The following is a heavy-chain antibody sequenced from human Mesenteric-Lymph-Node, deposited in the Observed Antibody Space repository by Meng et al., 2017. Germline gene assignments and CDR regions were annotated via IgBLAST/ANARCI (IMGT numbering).Heavy chain of an antibody. V-gene: IGHV3-72*01. D-gene: IGHD1-26*01. CDR2: SRSKASGYTT. CDR1: GFTFSSYS. Sequence: EVQRWECGGGLVKAGGSLRLSCAGSGFTFSSYSMNWVRQAPGKGLEWVGRSRSKASGYTTEYAASVRGRFTVSRHDSENSLFLQMNSLKAEDTAVYYCAGGRPGSAPFDYWGRGTLVTVSS. J-gene: IGHJ4*02. CDR3: AGGRPGSAPFDY.